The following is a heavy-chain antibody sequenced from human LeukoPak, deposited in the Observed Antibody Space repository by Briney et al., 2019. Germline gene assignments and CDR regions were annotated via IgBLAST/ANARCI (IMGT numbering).Heavy chain of an antibody. CDR1: GFTFSNHA. CDR3: AQTPRPGDNYLGFFFDY. Sequence: GVSLRLSCEASGFTFSNHAMSWVRQAPGKGLEWVSSNTGNGVGTHYADSVKGRFTISRDNTKNILYLQMNSLGVEDTAVYYCAQTPRPGDNYLGFFFDYWGQGSLVTVSS. D-gene: IGHD3-10*01. V-gene: IGHV3-23*01. J-gene: IGHJ4*02. CDR2: NTGNGVGT.